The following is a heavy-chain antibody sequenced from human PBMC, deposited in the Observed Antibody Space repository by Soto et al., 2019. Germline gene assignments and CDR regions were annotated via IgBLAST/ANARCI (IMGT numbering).Heavy chain of an antibody. J-gene: IGHJ4*02. CDR1: GFSLSTSGVG. V-gene: IGHV2-5*02. Sequence: QITLKESGPTLVKPTQTLTLTCTFSGFSLSTSGVGVGWIRQPPGKALEWLALIYWDDDKRYSPSLKSRLTXXRDTPKTQVVLTMTNMDPVDTSTYYCAHRRFLWNYWGQGTLVTVSS. CDR3: AHRRFLWNY. D-gene: IGHD3-10*01. CDR2: IYWDDDK.